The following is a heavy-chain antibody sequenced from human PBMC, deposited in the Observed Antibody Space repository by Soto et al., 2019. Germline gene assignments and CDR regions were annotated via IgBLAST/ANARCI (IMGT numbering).Heavy chain of an antibody. CDR2: IYYSGST. CDR1: GRSISSYY. Sequence: SETLSRTCTLSGRSISSYYWSWIRQPPGKGLEWIGYIYYSGSTNYNPSLKSRVTISVHTSKNQFSLNRSSVRAADTYGYYCARNIYYESWGILDYWCQGTLVTVS. CDR3: ARNIYYESWGILDY. D-gene: IGHD3-22*01. V-gene: IGHV4-59*01. J-gene: IGHJ4*02.